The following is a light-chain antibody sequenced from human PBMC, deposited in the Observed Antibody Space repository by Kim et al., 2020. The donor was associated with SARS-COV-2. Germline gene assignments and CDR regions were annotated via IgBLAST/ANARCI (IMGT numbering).Light chain of an antibody. CDR2: GAS. Sequence: PGERATLSCRASQSARNNYLTWYQQKPGQAPRLLIYGASSRATGIPERLSGSGSGTDFTLTISRLEPEDSEVYYCHQYVSSLWTFGHGTKV. CDR1: QSARNNY. CDR3: HQYVSSLWT. J-gene: IGKJ1*01. V-gene: IGKV3-20*01.